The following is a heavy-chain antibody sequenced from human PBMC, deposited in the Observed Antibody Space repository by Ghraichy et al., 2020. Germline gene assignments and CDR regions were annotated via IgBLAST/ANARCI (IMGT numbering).Heavy chain of an antibody. J-gene: IGHJ5*02. CDR1: GYSFTSFY. V-gene: IGHV1-46*01. CDR2: IDPSGGGT. D-gene: IGHD4-23*01. CDR3: ARLKGGNSGWFDP. Sequence: ASVKVSCKASGYSFTSFYIHWVRQAPGQGLEWMSIIDPSGGGTNYAQKFQGRVTMTRDTPTTTVYMELNSLTSDDTAVYYCARLKGGNSGWFDPWGQGTLVTVSS.